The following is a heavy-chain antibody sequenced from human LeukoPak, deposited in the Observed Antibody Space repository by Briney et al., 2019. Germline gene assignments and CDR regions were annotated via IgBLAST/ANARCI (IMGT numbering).Heavy chain of an antibody. D-gene: IGHD1-26*01. V-gene: IGHV3-23*01. CDR1: GFTFRSYA. J-gene: IGHJ4*02. CDR3: AIGWELRRFGY. CDR2: ISNSGDTT. Sequence: QPGGSLRLSCAASGFTFRSYAMTWVRQAPGKGLEWVSGISNSGDTTYYADSVKGRFSISRDNSKNTLYLQMDSLRAEDTAVYYCAIGWELRRFGYWGQGTLVTVSS.